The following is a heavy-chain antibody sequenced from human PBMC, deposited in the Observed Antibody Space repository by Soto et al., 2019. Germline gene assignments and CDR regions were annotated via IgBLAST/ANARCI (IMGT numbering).Heavy chain of an antibody. Sequence: QVQLQESGPGLVKPSGTLSLTCAVSGGSISSSNWWSWVRQPPGKGLEWIGEIYHSGSTNYNPSLKSRVTISLDKSKNQFSLRLTSVTAADTAVYYCARVSGSYYYGMDVWGQGTTVTVSS. V-gene: IGHV4-4*02. D-gene: IGHD1-26*01. CDR3: ARVSGSYYYGMDV. CDR1: GGSISSSNW. CDR2: IYHSGST. J-gene: IGHJ6*02.